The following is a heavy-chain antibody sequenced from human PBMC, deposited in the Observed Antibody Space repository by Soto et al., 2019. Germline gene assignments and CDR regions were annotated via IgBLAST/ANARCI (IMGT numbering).Heavy chain of an antibody. CDR1: GYTLTEGS. J-gene: IGHJ6*02. CDR2: FDPEDGET. V-gene: IGHV1-24*01. CDR3: YYYGMDV. Sequence: GASAEVSCKVCGYTLTEGSMHWVRQAPGKGLEWRGGFDPEDGETIYAQKFQGRVTVTEDTSTDTAYMELSSLRSEDTAIYYYYYYGMDVWGQGTTVTVSS.